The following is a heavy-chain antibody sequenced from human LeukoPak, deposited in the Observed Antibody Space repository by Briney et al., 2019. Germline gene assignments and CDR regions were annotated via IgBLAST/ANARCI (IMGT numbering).Heavy chain of an antibody. D-gene: IGHD1-26*01. CDR2: IYYSDST. CDR3: AKNRGVAATFPDDC. J-gene: IGHJ4*02. CDR1: GGSISNYF. V-gene: IGHV4-59*01. Sequence: SETLSLTCTVSGGSISNYFWSWIRQPPGKGLECIGYIYYSDSTNYNPSLKSRVTVSVDTSKNQFSLKLSSVTAADTAVYYCAKNRGVAATFPDDCWGQGTLITVSS.